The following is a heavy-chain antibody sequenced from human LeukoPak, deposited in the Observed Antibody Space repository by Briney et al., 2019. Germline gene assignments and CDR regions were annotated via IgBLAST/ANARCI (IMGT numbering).Heavy chain of an antibody. V-gene: IGHV3-21*01. CDR1: GFAFSSYE. CDR2: IGTGSGYG. J-gene: IGHJ4*02. CDR3: ASSSWYY. Sequence: PGGSLRLSCAASGFAFSSYEMTWVRQAPGKGLEWVSSIGTGSGYGFYADSLKGRFTISRDNAKNSVYLQLSSLRVEDTAVYYCASSSWYYWGQGTLVTVSS. D-gene: IGHD6-13*01.